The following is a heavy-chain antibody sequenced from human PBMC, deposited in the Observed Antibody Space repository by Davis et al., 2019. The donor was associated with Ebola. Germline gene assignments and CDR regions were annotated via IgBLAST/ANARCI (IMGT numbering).Heavy chain of an antibody. Sequence: GGSLRLSCAVSGGSISSSNWWSWVRQPPGKGLEWVSSISSSSSYIYYADSVKGRFTISRDNAKNSLYLQMNSLRAEDTAVYYCARVRWPIKTLDYWGQGTLVTVSS. D-gene: IGHD2-15*01. V-gene: IGHV3-21*01. CDR2: ISSSSSYI. CDR1: GGSISSSN. J-gene: IGHJ4*02. CDR3: ARVRWPIKTLDY.